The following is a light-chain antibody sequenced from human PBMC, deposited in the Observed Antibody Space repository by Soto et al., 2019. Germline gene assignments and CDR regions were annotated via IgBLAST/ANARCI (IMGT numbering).Light chain of an antibody. Sequence: EIVLTQSPGSLSLSPGDGATLSCRASQSVSSSQIAWYQQKPGQAPRLLIYGASSRATGIPDRFSGVGSETDFTHTISRLDPEDFAVYYCQQYETAPHTFGQGTKLEIK. J-gene: IGKJ2*01. CDR1: QSVSSSQ. CDR2: GAS. V-gene: IGKV3-20*01. CDR3: QQYETAPHT.